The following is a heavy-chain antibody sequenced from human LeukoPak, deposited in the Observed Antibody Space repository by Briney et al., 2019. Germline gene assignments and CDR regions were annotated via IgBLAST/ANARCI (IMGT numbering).Heavy chain of an antibody. Sequence: SETLSLTCTVSGGSISNYYWSWLRQPPGKGLEWIGYIYYSGSTYYNPSLKSRVTISVDTSKNQFSLKLSSVTAADTAVYYCARHSPYSSAFDYWGQGTLVTVSS. CDR3: ARHSPYSSAFDY. V-gene: IGHV4-59*08. CDR1: GGSISNYY. J-gene: IGHJ4*02. D-gene: IGHD6-25*01. CDR2: IYYSGST.